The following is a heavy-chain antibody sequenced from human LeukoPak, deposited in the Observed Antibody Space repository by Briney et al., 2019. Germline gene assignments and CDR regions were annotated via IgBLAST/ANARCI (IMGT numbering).Heavy chain of an antibody. J-gene: IGHJ4*02. V-gene: IGHV4-34*01. CDR3: AREQAALGRYFDWLPFDY. D-gene: IGHD3-9*01. CDR2: INHSGST. Sequence: PSETLSLTCAVYGGPFSGYYWSWIRQPPGKGLEWIGEINHSGSTNYNPSLKSRVTISVDTSKNQFSLKLSSVTAADTAVYYCAREQAALGRYFDWLPFDYWGQGTLVTVSS. CDR1: GGPFSGYY.